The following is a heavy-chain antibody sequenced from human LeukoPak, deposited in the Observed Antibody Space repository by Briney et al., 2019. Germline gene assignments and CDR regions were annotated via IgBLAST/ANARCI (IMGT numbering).Heavy chain of an antibody. D-gene: IGHD5-18*01. CDR1: GFTFSSYG. Sequence: GGSLRLSCAASGFTFSSYGMNWVRQAPGKGLEWVSGISGSGGSTYYADSVKGRFTISRDNSKNTLYLQMNSLRAEDTAVYYCAKDLGSHTAMPNFDYWGQGTLVTVSS. CDR3: AKDLGSHTAMPNFDY. J-gene: IGHJ4*02. CDR2: ISGSGGST. V-gene: IGHV3-23*01.